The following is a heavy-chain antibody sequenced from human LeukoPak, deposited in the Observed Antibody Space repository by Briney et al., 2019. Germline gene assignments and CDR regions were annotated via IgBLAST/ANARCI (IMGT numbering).Heavy chain of an antibody. Sequence: PGGSLRLSCAASGFTFSDSTMHWVRQASGKGLEWVARIRSKANSYATAYAASVKGRFTISRDDSKNTAYLQMNSLKTEDTAVYYCTTVVPAAKNGLGDYWGQGTLVTVSS. V-gene: IGHV3-73*01. CDR1: GFTFSDST. CDR2: IRSKANSYAT. J-gene: IGHJ4*02. CDR3: TTVVPAAKNGLGDY. D-gene: IGHD2-2*01.